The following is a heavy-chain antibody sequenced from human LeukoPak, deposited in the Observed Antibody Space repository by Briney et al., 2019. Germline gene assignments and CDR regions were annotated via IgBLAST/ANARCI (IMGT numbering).Heavy chain of an antibody. V-gene: IGHV7-4-1*02. CDR1: GYTFTSYA. D-gene: IGHD3-22*01. CDR3: ARWNLPHDSSGYYGTSWFDP. Sequence: ASVKVSCKASGYTFTSYAMNWVRQAPGQGLEWMGWINTNTGNPTYAQGFTGRFVFSLDTSVSTAYLQISSLKAEDTAVYYCARWNLPHDSSGYYGTSWFDPWGQGTLVTVSS. J-gene: IGHJ5*02. CDR2: INTNTGNP.